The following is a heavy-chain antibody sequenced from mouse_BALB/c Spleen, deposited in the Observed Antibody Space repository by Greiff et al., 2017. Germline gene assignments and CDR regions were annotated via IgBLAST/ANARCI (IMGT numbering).Heavy chain of an antibody. CDR1: GFNIKDTY. CDR3: AREDYEA. V-gene: IGHV14-3*02. J-gene: IGHJ2*01. Sequence: EVQLQQSGAELVKPGASVKLSCTASGFNIKDTYMHWVKQRPEQGLEWIGRIDPANGNTKYDPKFPGKATITADTSSNTAYLQLSSLASEDTAVYYGAREDYEAWGQGTALTVSS. CDR2: IDPANGNT. D-gene: IGHD2-4*01.